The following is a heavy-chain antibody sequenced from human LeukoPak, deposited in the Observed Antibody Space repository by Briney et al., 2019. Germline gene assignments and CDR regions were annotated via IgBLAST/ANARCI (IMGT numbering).Heavy chain of an antibody. J-gene: IGHJ4*02. CDR3: AKVLLWFGDPWDY. CDR1: GFTFSSYA. CDR2: ISGSGGST. D-gene: IGHD3-10*01. V-gene: IGHV3-23*01. Sequence: PGXXLRLSCAASGFTFSSYAMSWVRQAPGKGLEWVSAISGSGGSTYYADSVKGQFTISRDNSKNTVYLQMNSLRAEDTAVYYCAKVLLWFGDPWDYWGQGTLVTVSS.